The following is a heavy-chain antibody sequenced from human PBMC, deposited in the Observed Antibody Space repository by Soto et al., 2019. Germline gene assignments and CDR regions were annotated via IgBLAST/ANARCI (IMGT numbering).Heavy chain of an antibody. CDR1: GFSFSSYS. CDR2: ISSSSIYV. Sequence: PGGSLRLSCTASGFSFSSYSMNWVRQAPGKGLEWVSSISSSSIYVYDADSVKGRFTISRDNAKNSLYLQMNSLRAEDTAVYYCARDLLIAAAIENSFYCLDVWGQGTTVTVCS. D-gene: IGHD6-25*01. CDR3: ARDLLIAAAIENSFYCLDV. V-gene: IGHV3-21*01. J-gene: IGHJ6*02.